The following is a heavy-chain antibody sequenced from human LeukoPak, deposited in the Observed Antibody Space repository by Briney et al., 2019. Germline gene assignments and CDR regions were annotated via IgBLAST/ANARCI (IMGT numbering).Heavy chain of an antibody. CDR1: GGTFSSYA. D-gene: IGHD2-15*01. CDR3: ARGGDCSGGSCYQTIDY. J-gene: IGHJ4*02. Sequence: SVKVSCKASGGTFSSYAISWVRQASGQGLEWMGRIIPILGIANYAQKFQGRVTITADKSTSTAYMELSSLRSEDTAVYYCARGGDCSGGSCYQTIDYWGQGTLVTVSS. V-gene: IGHV1-69*04. CDR2: IIPILGIA.